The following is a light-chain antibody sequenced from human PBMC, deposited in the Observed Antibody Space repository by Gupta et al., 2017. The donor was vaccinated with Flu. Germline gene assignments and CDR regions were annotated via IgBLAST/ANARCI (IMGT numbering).Light chain of an antibody. J-gene: IGKJ2*03. Sequence: DIQMTQSPSSLSASVGDRVTITCRASQSISSYLNWYEQKPGKAPNLLIYAASNLQSGVPSRFSGGGSGTDFTLTISSLQPEDFATYYCQQSYSTPYSFGQGTKLEIK. CDR3: QQSYSTPYS. CDR1: QSISSY. V-gene: IGKV1-39*01. CDR2: AAS.